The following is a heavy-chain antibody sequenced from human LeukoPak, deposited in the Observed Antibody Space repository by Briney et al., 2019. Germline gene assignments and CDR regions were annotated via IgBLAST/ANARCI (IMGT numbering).Heavy chain of an antibody. CDR1: GFTFSSYS. D-gene: IGHD6-19*01. CDR3: AREDSSGWDYDY. Sequence: GGSLRLSCAASGFTFSSYSMNWVRQAPGKGLEWVSSISSSSSYIYYADSVKGRFTISRDNAKNSLYLQMNSLRAEDTAVYYCAREDSSGWDYDYWGQGTLVTVSS. CDR2: ISSSSSYI. J-gene: IGHJ4*02. V-gene: IGHV3-21*01.